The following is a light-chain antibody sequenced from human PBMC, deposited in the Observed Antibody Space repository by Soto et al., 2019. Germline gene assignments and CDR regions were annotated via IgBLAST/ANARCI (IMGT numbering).Light chain of an antibody. CDR2: EVS. CDR3: CSHAGRPYV. V-gene: IGLV2-23*02. Sequence: QSALTQPASVSGSPGQSITISCTGTSSDVGNYNLVSWYQQHPGKAPKLMIYEVSKRPSGVSNRCSGSKSGNTASLTISGLQAEDEADYYCCSHAGRPYVFGTGTKLTVL. CDR1: SSDVGNYNL. J-gene: IGLJ1*01.